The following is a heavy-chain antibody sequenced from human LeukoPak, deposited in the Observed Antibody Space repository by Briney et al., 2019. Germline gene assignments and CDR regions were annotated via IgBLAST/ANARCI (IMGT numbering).Heavy chain of an antibody. V-gene: IGHV1-2*02. D-gene: IGHD1-7*01. J-gene: IGHJ6*02. CDR3: ATRSYYYYGMDV. CDR2: INPNSGGT. CDR1: GYTFTGYY. Sequence: ASGKVSCKASGYTFTGYYMHWVRQAPGQGLEWMGWINPNSGGTNYAQKFQGRVTMTRDTSISTAYMELSRLGSEDTAVYYCATRSYYYYGMDVWGQGTTVTVS.